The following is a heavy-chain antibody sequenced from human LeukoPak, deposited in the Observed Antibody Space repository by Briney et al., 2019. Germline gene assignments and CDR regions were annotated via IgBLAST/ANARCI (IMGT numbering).Heavy chain of an antibody. Sequence: PGGSLGLSCAASGFTFSTYCMHWVRQAPGKGPMWVSRICPDGTVTNYADSVKARFIISRDNARNTVYLQMNRLRVEDTAVYYCVRDFRSADYWGQGTLVTVSS. CDR1: GFTFSTYC. CDR2: ICPDGTVT. V-gene: IGHV3-74*01. J-gene: IGHJ4*02. CDR3: VRDFRSADY.